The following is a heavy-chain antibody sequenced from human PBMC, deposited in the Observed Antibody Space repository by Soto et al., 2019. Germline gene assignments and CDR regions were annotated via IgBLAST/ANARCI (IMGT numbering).Heavy chain of an antibody. J-gene: IGHJ4*02. CDR1: GGSTHSYY. V-gene: IGHV4-59*01. CDR2: VSSNGET. D-gene: IGHD2-15*01. Sequence: QVQLQESGPGLVKPSETLSLTCTVSGGSTHSYYWAWIRQPPGKGLEWMGYVSSNGETNYNPSLKSPVTISVDASKNQFSLKLTSVTPADTAVYYCSRGDGHGGSSFDFWGQGTLVTVSS. CDR3: SRGDGHGGSSFDF.